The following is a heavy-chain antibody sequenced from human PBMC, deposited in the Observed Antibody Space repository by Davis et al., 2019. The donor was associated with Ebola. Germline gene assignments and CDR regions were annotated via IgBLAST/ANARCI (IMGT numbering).Heavy chain of an antibody. CDR2: ISAYNGNT. Sequence: AASVKVSCKASGYTFTSYVISWVRQAPGQGLEWIGWISAYNGNTNYAQKLQGRVTMTTDTSTSTAFMELRTLRSDDTAVYYCARDMGMVHEANWFDPWGQGTLVTVSS. J-gene: IGHJ5*02. D-gene: IGHD3-10*01. CDR3: ARDMGMVHEANWFDP. V-gene: IGHV1-18*01. CDR1: GYTFTSYV.